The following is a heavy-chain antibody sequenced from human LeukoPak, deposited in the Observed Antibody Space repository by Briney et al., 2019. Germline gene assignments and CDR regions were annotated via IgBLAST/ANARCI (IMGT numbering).Heavy chain of an antibody. Sequence: PGGSLRLSCAASGFTFSSYAMNWVRQAPGKGLEWVSGIGGSGTSTYYADSVKGRFTISRDNSKNTLYLQMNSLRAEDTAVYYCAREGPPAAGIDAFDIWGQGTMVTVSS. CDR1: GFTFSSYA. V-gene: IGHV3-23*01. J-gene: IGHJ3*02. CDR2: IGGSGTST. CDR3: AREGPPAAGIDAFDI. D-gene: IGHD6-13*01.